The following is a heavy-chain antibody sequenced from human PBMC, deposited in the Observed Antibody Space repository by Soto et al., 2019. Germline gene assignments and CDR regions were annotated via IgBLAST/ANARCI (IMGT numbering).Heavy chain of an antibody. CDR1: GYTFTSYG. CDR2: ISAYNVNT. D-gene: IGHD3-22*01. Sequence: QVQLVQSGAEVKKPGASVKVSCKASGYTFTSYGITWVRQAPGQGLEWMGWISAYNVNTNYAQNLQGRVTMTTDTPKSKAYRELRSLTSEDTAVYYCERVVRSAYHFDYWGQGTLVTVSS. J-gene: IGHJ4*02. V-gene: IGHV1-18*01. CDR3: ERVVRSAYHFDY.